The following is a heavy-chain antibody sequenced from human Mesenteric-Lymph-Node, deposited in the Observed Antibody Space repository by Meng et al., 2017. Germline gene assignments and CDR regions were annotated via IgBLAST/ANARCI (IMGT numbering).Heavy chain of an antibody. CDR2: MNPNSGNT. CDR3: ATGVADFEY. D-gene: IGHD6-19*01. J-gene: IGHJ4*02. CDR1: GYTFTSYD. V-gene: IGHV1-8*01. Sequence: QGQLVQSGAGVKKPGASVKVSCKASGYTFTSYDINWVRQATGQGLEWMGWMNPNSGNTGYAQKFQGRVTMTRNISKSTAYMDLSSLRSEDTAVYYCATGVADFEYWGQGTLVTVSS.